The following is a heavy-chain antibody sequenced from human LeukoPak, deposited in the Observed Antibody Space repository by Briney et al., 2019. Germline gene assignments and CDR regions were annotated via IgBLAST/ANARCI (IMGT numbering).Heavy chain of an antibody. J-gene: IGHJ4*02. CDR2: MNPSSGNT. D-gene: IGHD5-12*01. CDR1: GYTFTSYD. V-gene: IGHV1-8*01. CDR3: ARGGFRGYGFSRKYYFDY. Sequence: ASVKVSCKASGYTFTSYDINWVRQATGQGLEWMGWMNPSSGNTGYAQKFQGRVTMTRNTSISTAYMELSSLRSEDTAVYYCARGGFRGYGFSRKYYFDYWGQGTLVTVSS.